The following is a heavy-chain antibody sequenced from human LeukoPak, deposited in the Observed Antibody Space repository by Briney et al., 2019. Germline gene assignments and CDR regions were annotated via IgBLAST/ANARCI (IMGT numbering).Heavy chain of an antibody. J-gene: IGHJ6*03. D-gene: IGHD3-3*01. CDR1: GYTFTGYY. CDR2: INPNSGGT. V-gene: IGHV1-2*02. Sequence: ASVKVSCKASGYTFTGYYMHWVRQAPGQGLEWMGWINPNSGGTNYAQKFQGRVTMTRDTSISTAYMELSRLRSDDTAVYYCARRYNTVPYYYYYTDVWGKGTTVTVSS. CDR3: ARRYNTVPYYYYYTDV.